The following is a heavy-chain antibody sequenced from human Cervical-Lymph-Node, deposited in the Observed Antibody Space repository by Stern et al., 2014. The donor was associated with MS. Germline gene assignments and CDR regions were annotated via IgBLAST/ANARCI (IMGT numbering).Heavy chain of an antibody. CDR3: ARRRSYYDFWSGSQHYGMDV. J-gene: IGHJ6*02. CDR2: IYHSGGT. V-gene: IGHV4-4*02. Sequence: QLQLQESGPGLVKPSGTLSLTCAVFNGSISSTSWWIWVRQPPGKGLEYIGEIYHSGGTDYNPSLKSRVTITVDEPKNQFSLKLSSVTAADTAVYYCARRRSYYDFWSGSQHYGMDVWGQGTTVTVSS. D-gene: IGHD3-3*01. CDR1: NGSISSTSW.